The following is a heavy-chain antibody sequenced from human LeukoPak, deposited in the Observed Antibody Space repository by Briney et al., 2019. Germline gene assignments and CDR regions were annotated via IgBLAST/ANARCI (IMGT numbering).Heavy chain of an antibody. Sequence: SETLSLTCAVYGGSFSGYYWSWIRQPPGKGLEWIGEINHSGSTNYNPSLKSRVAISVDTSKNQFPLKLSSVTAADTAVYYCARDNYYDSNYMDVWGKGTTVTVSS. D-gene: IGHD3-22*01. V-gene: IGHV4-34*01. CDR1: GGSFSGYY. CDR2: INHSGST. J-gene: IGHJ6*03. CDR3: ARDNYYDSNYMDV.